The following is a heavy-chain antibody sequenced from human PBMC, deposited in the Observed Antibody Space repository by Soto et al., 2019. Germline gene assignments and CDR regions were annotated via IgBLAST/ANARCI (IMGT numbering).Heavy chain of an antibody. D-gene: IGHD4-17*01. Sequence: ASVKVSCKVSGYTLTELSMHWVRQAPGQGLEWMGSIDPEGGSTSYAQKFQGRVTMTNDTSTDTAYMVLSSLRSEDTALYYCATDLATVVRKRDYWGQGTLVTVS. CDR3: ATDLATVVRKRDY. V-gene: IGHV1-24*01. CDR1: GYTLTELS. CDR2: IDPEGGST. J-gene: IGHJ4*02.